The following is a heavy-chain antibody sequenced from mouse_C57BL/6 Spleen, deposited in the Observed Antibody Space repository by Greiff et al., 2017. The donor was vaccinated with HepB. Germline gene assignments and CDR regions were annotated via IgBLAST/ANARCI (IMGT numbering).Heavy chain of an antibody. CDR3: ARFDGDFAWFAY. Sequence: VQLKESGPELVKPGASVKISCKASGYSFTGYYMHWVKQSSEKSLEWIGEINPSTGGTSYNQKFKGKATLTVDKSSSTAYMQLTSLTSEDSAVYYGARFDGDFAWFAYWGQGTLVTVSA. D-gene: IGHD2-13*01. V-gene: IGHV1-43*01. CDR1: GYSFTGYY. J-gene: IGHJ3*01. CDR2: INPSTGGT.